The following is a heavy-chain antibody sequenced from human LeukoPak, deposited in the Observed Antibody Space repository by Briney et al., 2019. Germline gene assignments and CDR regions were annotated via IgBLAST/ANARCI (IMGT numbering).Heavy chain of an antibody. CDR3: ARGRRITMIVVVPRPFDY. CDR1: GGSFSGYY. V-gene: IGHV4-34*01. D-gene: IGHD3-22*01. Sequence: SETLSLTCAVYGGSFSGYYWSWIRQPPGKGLEWIGEINHSGSTNYNPSLKSRVTISVDTSMNQFSLKLSSVTAADTAVYYCARGRRITMIVVVPRPFDYWGQGTLVTVSS. CDR2: INHSGST. J-gene: IGHJ4*02.